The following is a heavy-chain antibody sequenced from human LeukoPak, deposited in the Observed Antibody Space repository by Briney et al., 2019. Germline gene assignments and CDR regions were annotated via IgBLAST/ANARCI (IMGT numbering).Heavy chain of an antibody. CDR3: ARTRFYYDSSGYLYFDY. J-gene: IGHJ4*02. CDR1: GGSISSGGYY. V-gene: IGHV4-31*03. Sequence: PSQTLSLTCTVSGGSISSGGYYWSWIRQHPGKGLEWIGSIYYSGSTNYNPSLKSRVTISVDTSKNQFSLKLSSVTAADTAVYFCARTRFYYDSSGYLYFDYWGQGTLVTVSS. D-gene: IGHD3-22*01. CDR2: IYYSGST.